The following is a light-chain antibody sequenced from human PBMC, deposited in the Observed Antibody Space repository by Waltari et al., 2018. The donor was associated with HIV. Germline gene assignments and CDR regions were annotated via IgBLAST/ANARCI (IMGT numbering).Light chain of an antibody. V-gene: IGLV3-25*03. J-gene: IGLJ3*02. CDR3: QSADSSGTPWV. CDR1: ALPKQY. Sequence: SYELTQPPPVSVSPGQTARITCSGDALPKQYAYWYQQKPGQAPVLVIYKDSERPSGIPERFFGSSSGTTVTLTISGVQAEDEADYYCQSADSSGTPWVFGGGTKLTVL. CDR2: KDS.